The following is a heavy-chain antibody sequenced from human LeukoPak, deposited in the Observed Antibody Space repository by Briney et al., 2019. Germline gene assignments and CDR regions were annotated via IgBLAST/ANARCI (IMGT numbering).Heavy chain of an antibody. Sequence: GGTLRLSCAASGFTFSSYSMNWVRQAPGKGLEWVSSISNSSSYIYYADSVKGRFTISRDNGKNSLYLQMNSLRAEATAVYYCARGSLASEYSSRDYYYGMDVWGQGTTVTVYS. J-gene: IGHJ6*02. D-gene: IGHD6-6*01. CDR2: ISNSSSYI. CDR3: ARGSLASEYSSRDYYYGMDV. V-gene: IGHV3-21*01. CDR1: GFTFSSYS.